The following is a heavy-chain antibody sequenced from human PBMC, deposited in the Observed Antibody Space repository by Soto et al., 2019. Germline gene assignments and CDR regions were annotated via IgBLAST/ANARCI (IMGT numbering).Heavy chain of an antibody. CDR1: GFTFSNFG. Sequence: PGGSLRLSCAASGFTFSNFGMHWVRQAPDTGLDWVAAVTYDGTNKYYSEHFQGRVTFTRDTSAGTVYMQLSSLTSEDTAVYYCARDDSGFSGSHYIDYFNYWGQGALVTVSS. CDR2: VTYDGTNK. V-gene: IGHV3-30*03. CDR3: ARDDSGFSGSHYIDYFNY. D-gene: IGHD1-26*01. J-gene: IGHJ4*02.